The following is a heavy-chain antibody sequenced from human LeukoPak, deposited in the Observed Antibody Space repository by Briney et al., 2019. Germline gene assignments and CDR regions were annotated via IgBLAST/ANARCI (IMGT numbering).Heavy chain of an antibody. J-gene: IGHJ6*02. V-gene: IGHV2-70*11. CDR2: IDWDDAK. Sequence: SGPTLVNPTQTLTLTCTFSVFSLRTSGLCVSWIRQPPGKALEWLARIDWDDAKYYSTSLKTRLTISKDTSKNQVVLTMTNMDPVDTATYYCARGPTVTTSPDYYYYGMDVWGQGTTVTVSS. CDR1: VFSLRTSGLC. D-gene: IGHD4-11*01. CDR3: ARGPTVTTSPDYYYYGMDV.